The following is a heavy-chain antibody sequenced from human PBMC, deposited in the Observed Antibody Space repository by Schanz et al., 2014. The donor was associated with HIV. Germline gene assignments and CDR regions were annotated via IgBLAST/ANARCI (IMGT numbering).Heavy chain of an antibody. J-gene: IGHJ3*02. V-gene: IGHV3-NL1*01. D-gene: IGHD4-17*01. Sequence: VQLLESGGGLVQPGGSLRLSCAASGVSFSSLWMNWVRRAPGKGLEWVSLIGSGGGRTYYADSVKGRFTISRDNSKNTLYLQMNSLRAEDTAVYYCAKEATVVTLAFDIWGQGTMVTVSS. CDR2: IGSGGGRT. CDR3: AKEATVVTLAFDI. CDR1: GVSFSSLW.